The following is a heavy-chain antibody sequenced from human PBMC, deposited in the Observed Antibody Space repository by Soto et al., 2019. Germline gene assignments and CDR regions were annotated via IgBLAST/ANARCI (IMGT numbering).Heavy chain of an antibody. V-gene: IGHV3-23*01. CDR3: ARDVDIVATADPGDAFDI. Sequence: GGSLRLSCAASGFTFSSYAMSWVRQAPGKGLEWVSAISGSGGSTYYADSVKGRFTISRDNSKNTLYLQMNSLRAEDTAVYYCARDVDIVATADPGDAFDIWGQGTMVTVSS. J-gene: IGHJ3*02. CDR1: GFTFSSYA. D-gene: IGHD5-12*01. CDR2: ISGSGGST.